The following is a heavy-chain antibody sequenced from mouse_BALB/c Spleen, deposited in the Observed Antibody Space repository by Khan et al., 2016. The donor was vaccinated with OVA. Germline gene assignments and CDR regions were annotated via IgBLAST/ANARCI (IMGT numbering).Heavy chain of an antibody. CDR3: ADHLTGSFAY. V-gene: IGHV5-6*01. D-gene: IGHD4-1*01. CDR1: GFTFSSYS. CDR2: ISSGGDYT. J-gene: IGHJ3*01. Sequence: EVELVESGGDLVKPGGSLKLSCAASGFTFSSYSMSWVRQTPDKRLEWVASISSGGDYTYYPDSVKGRFTISRDIAKNTLYLQMSDLKSEDTAMYYCADHLTGSFAYGGQATLVTVSA.